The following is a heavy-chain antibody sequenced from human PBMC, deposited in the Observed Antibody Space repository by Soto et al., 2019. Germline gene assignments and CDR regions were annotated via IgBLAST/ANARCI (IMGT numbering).Heavy chain of an antibody. CDR1: DGYFGDYY. CDR2: INHSGST. Sequence: PSQTMSHTYAVYDGYFGDYYGRWIRQPPGKGLEWIGEINHSGSTNYNPSLKSRVTISVDTSKNQFSLKLSSVTAADTAVYYCARGPRYGSGIGWGQGTLVTVSS. J-gene: IGHJ4*02. V-gene: IGHV4-34*01. D-gene: IGHD3-10*01. CDR3: ARGPRYGSGIG.